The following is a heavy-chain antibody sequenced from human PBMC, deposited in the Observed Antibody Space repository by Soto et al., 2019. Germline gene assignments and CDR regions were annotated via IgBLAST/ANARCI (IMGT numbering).Heavy chain of an antibody. CDR3: AFFQPEHDTGNDINSLAFQ. V-gene: IGHV4-39*01. CDR2: IYYGGGT. J-gene: IGHJ1*01. Sequence: QTPGKGLEWIATIYYGGGTYYSASLKSRVTISIDTSKNQFSLKMTSVTAADTAVYFCAFFQPEHDTGNDINSLAFQ. D-gene: IGHD4-4*01.